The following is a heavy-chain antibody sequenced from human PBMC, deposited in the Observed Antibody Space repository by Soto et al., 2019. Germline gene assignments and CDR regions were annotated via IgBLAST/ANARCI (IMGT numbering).Heavy chain of an antibody. CDR1: GFTFSSYA. CDR3: ARAPLGLTGDAFDI. J-gene: IGHJ3*02. CDR2: ISYDGSNK. V-gene: IGHV3-30*04. D-gene: IGHD7-27*01. Sequence: GGSLRLSCAASGFTFSSYAMHWVRQAPGKGLEWVAVISYDGSNKYYADSVKGRFTISRDNSKNTLYLQMNSLRAEDTAVYYCARAPLGLTGDAFDIWGQGTMVTVSS.